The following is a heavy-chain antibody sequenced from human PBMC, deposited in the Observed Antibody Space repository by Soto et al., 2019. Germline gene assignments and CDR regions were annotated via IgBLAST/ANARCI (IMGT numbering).Heavy chain of an antibody. V-gene: IGHV3-23*01. CDR1: GFAFSDYA. CDR3: AKSSRITLVRGVTDY. D-gene: IGHD3-10*01. CDR2: ISGGAGDT. J-gene: IGHJ4*02. Sequence: PGGSLRLSCAASGFAFSDYAMNWVRQAPGKGLEWVSAISGGAGDTYYADSVKGRFTISRDNSKNTLYLQMKSLRAEDTAIYYYAKSSRITLVRGVTDYWGQGTLVTVSS.